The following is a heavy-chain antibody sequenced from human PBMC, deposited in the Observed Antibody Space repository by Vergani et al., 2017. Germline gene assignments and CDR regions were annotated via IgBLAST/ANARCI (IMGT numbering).Heavy chain of an antibody. Sequence: QVQLVESGGGVVQPGRSLRLSCAASGFTLSSYGMHWVRQAPGKGLEWVAVIWYDGSNKYYADSVKGRFTISRDNSKNTLYLQMNSLRAEDTAVYYCARGKRFLEWFRDYWGQGTLVPVSS. D-gene: IGHD3-3*01. CDR3: ARGKRFLEWFRDY. CDR2: IWYDGSNK. J-gene: IGHJ4*02. V-gene: IGHV3-33*01. CDR1: GFTLSSYG.